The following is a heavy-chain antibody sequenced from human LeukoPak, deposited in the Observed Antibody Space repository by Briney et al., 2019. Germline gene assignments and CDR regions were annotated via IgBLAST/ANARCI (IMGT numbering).Heavy chain of an antibody. CDR1: GGSISTGGYY. V-gene: IGHV4-30-4*01. J-gene: IGHJ3*02. CDR2: ISYSGGT. CDR3: ASTSKYIGSGRDDSFDI. D-gene: IGHD3-10*01. Sequence: SETLSLTCTVSGGSISTGGYYWSWIRQPPGKGLEWIGYISYSGGTYYNPSLKSRVSISVDTSKSQFSLKMSSVTAADTAVYYCASTSKYIGSGRDDSFDIWGQGTMVTVSP.